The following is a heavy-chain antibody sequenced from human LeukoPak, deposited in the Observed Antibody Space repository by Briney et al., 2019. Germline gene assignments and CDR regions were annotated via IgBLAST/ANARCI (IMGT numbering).Heavy chain of an antibody. V-gene: IGHV4-39*01. CDR3: ARLSCSSTTCYFPDAFDI. Sequence: SETLSLTCTVSGGSISSGDYYWAWIRQPPGKGLEWIGSVYSSGSTYSNPSLKSRVTISVDTSKNQFSLKLTSVTAADTSVYFCARLSCSSTTCYFPDAFDIWGQGTMVTVSS. J-gene: IGHJ3*02. CDR1: GGSISSGDYY. D-gene: IGHD2-2*01. CDR2: VYSSGST.